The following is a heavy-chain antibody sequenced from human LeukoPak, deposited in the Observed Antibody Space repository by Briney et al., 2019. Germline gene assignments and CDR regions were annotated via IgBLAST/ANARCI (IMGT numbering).Heavy chain of an antibody. CDR2: IYYSGST. CDR1: GGSISSSSYY. J-gene: IGHJ4*02. V-gene: IGHV4-39*07. D-gene: IGHD3-10*01. CDR3: ARAGGILWFGEFPFDY. Sequence: SETLSLTCTVSGGSISSSSYYWGWIRQPPGKGLEWIGSIYYSGSTYYNPSLKSRVTISVDTSKNQFSLKLSSVTAADTAVYYCARAGGILWFGEFPFDYWGQGTLVTVSS.